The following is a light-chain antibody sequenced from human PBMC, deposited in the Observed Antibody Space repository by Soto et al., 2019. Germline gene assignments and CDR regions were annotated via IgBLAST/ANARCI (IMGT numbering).Light chain of an antibody. CDR2: DAS. Sequence: EIVLTQSPASLSLSPGERATLSCRASQSVSGYLVWYQQKPGQVPRLLIYDASNRATGIPARFSGSGSGTDFTLTISNLEPEDFAVYYCQQRLNWPLTFGGGTKVEIK. V-gene: IGKV3-11*01. CDR1: QSVSGY. J-gene: IGKJ4*01. CDR3: QQRLNWPLT.